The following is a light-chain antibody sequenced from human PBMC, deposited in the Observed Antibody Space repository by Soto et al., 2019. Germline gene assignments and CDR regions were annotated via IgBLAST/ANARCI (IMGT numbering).Light chain of an antibody. J-gene: IGKJ2*01. CDR2: RVS. V-gene: IGKV2-30*01. Sequence: DVVMTQSPLSLPVTLGQPASISCKSSQGLVYSDGNTYLNWFQQRPGQSPRRLMYRVSNRDSGARGSFRASGSCTDFTLKIRGVVAEDVGVYYGMQGTHWPFSFGQGTKLEIK. CDR3: MQGTHWPFS. CDR1: QGLVYSDGNTY.